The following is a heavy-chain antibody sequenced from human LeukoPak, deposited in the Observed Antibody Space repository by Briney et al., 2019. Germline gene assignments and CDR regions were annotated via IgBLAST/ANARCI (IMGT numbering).Heavy chain of an antibody. V-gene: IGHV3-11*06. J-gene: IGHJ4*02. Sequence: GGSLRLSCAASGFTFSAHYMTWIRQAPGKGLEWVAYISGSSSHTNYADSVKGRFTISRDNAKNSLYLQMNSLRAEDTAVYYCARDFGHGYSGYDPLDWWGQGTLVTVSS. D-gene: IGHD5-12*01. CDR2: ISGSSSHT. CDR3: ARDFGHGYSGYDPLDW. CDR1: GFTFSAHY.